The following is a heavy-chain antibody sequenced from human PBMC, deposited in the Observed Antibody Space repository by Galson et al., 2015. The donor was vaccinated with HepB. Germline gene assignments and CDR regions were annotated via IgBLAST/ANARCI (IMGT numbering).Heavy chain of an antibody. J-gene: IGHJ4*02. Sequence: SLRLPCAASGCTFSTCSIKWVRQAPGRELEWVSYSDPTCTPIYYEDSVKGRFIVSRDNAKNSVYLQMNSLRADDTAVYYCAREEVQLWFFFVYWGQGTLGPASS. D-gene: IGHD5-18*01. CDR2: SDPTCTPI. V-gene: IGHV3-48*01. CDR3: AREEVQLWFFFVY. CDR1: GCTFSTCS.